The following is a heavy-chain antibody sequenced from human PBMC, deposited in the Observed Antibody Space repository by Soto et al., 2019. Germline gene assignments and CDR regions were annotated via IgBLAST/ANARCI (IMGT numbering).Heavy chain of an antibody. V-gene: IGHV4-39*01. CDR1: GASIITDNYF. D-gene: IGHD4-17*01. J-gene: IGHJ4*02. CDR3: ARRRASDYGGNHHPYYFDR. CDR2: ISYSGRT. Sequence: KPSETLSLTCTVSGASIITDNYFWVWIRQSPRRGLELIGSISYSGRTYDNPSLQSRVTISIDASKNQFSLKLTSVTTADTAVYYCARRRASDYGGNHHPYYFDRWGQGALVTVSS.